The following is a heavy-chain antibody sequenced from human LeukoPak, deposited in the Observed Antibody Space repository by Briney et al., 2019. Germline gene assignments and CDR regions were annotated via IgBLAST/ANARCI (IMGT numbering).Heavy chain of an antibody. CDR1: GGSITSYY. CDR3: ARDGNPWNLDV. CDR2: IYYSGRT. Sequence: PSETLSLTCTVSGGSITSYYWTWIRQPPGKALEWIGYIYYSGRTSYNPSLKSRVTMSVDTSKNQFSLKLSSVTAADTAVYYCARDGNPWNLDVWGRGTLVTVSS. V-gene: IGHV4-59*01. J-gene: IGHJ2*01. D-gene: IGHD1-14*01.